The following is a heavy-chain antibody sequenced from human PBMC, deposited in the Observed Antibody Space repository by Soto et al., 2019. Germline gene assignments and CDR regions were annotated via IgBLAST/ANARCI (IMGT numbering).Heavy chain of an antibody. J-gene: IGHJ5*02. V-gene: IGHV4-39*01. CDR1: GGSISISSYS. CDR2: IYYSGST. Sequence: PSETLSLTGTVSGGSISISSYSWGWIRQPPGKGLEGIGSIYYSGSTYYNPSLKSRVTISVDTSKNQFSLKLSSVTAADTAVYYCARHAVGARRYNWFDPWGQGTLVTVSS. D-gene: IGHD1-26*01. CDR3: ARHAVGARRYNWFDP.